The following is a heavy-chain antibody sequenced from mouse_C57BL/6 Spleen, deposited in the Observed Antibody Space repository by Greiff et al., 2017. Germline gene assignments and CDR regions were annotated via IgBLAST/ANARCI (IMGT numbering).Heavy chain of an antibody. CDR1: GFNIKNTY. J-gene: IGHJ1*03. D-gene: IGHD1-1*01. Sequence: EVQLQQSVAELVRPGASVKLSCTASGFNIKNTYMHWVKQRPEQGLEWIGRIDPANGNTKYAPKFQGKATITADTSSNTAYLQLSSLTSEDTAIYYCARTITTVVDDWYFDVWGTGTTVTVSS. V-gene: IGHV14-3*01. CDR2: IDPANGNT. CDR3: ARTITTVVDDWYFDV.